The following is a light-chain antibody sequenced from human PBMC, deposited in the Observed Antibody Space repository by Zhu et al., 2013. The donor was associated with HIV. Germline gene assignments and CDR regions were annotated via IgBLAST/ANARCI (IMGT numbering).Light chain of an antibody. CDR1: NSDIGSYNL. V-gene: IGLV2-14*02. CDR2: CGRA. J-gene: IGLJ1*01. CDR3: SSYTSSSTLV. Sequence: QSALTQPASVSGSPGQSITISCTGTNSDIGSYNLVSWYQQHPGKAPKLILYCGRASGPPGVSTHFSGSKSGNTASLTISGLQAEDEADYYCSSYTSSSTLVFGTGTKVTVL.